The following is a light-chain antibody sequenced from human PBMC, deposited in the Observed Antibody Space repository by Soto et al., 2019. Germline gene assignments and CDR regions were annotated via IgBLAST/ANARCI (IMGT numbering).Light chain of an antibody. CDR3: QQYNDSFPT. V-gene: IGKV1-5*03. J-gene: IGKJ1*01. Sequence: DIQMTQSPSTLSASVGDRVTISCRASQNINTWLAWYKQQPGKAPQLLIYKASSLESGVPSRFSGSGSGTAFTLTISSLRPDDFVTFYCQQYNDSFPTFGQRTKVEIK. CDR1: QNINTW. CDR2: KAS.